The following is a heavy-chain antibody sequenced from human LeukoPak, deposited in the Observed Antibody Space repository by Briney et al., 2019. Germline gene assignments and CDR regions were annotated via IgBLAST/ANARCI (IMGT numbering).Heavy chain of an antibody. CDR3: AKGCCNPMVAFMDV. V-gene: IGHV3-11*01. CDR2: ISSSGGTI. Sequence: PGGSLRLSCAASGFNFRDYHMTWIRQAPGKGLEWISYISSSGGTINYADSAKGRFTISRDNAKNSLYLQMNSLRDEDTAMYYCAKGCCNPMVAFMDVWGQGTTVTVSS. D-gene: IGHD2-8*01. J-gene: IGHJ6*02. CDR1: GFNFRDYH.